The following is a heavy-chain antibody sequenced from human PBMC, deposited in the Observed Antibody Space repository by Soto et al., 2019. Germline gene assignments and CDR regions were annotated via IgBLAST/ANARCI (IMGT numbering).Heavy chain of an antibody. Sequence: QVQLQESGPGLVKPSQTLSLTCTVSGGSISSGDYYWSWIRQPPGKGLEWIGYIYYSGSTYYNPTLKSRVTISVDTSRNQCSLKLSSVTAADTAVYYCARAEDTAMAIDYWGQGTLVTVSS. CDR1: GGSISSGDYY. CDR3: ARAEDTAMAIDY. V-gene: IGHV4-30-4*01. D-gene: IGHD5-18*01. CDR2: IYYSGST. J-gene: IGHJ4*02.